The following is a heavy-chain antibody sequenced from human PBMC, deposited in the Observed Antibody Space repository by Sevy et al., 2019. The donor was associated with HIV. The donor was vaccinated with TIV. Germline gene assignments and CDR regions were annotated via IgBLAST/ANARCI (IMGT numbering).Heavy chain of an antibody. J-gene: IGHJ6*04. CDR1: GFTFSSYA. Sequence: GGSLRLSCAASGFTFSSYAMSWVRQAPGKGLEWVSAISGSGGSTYYADSVKGRFTISRDNSKTQLYLQMKSLRSEDTAVYYCAKKLYDFWSGYMDYYYGMDVWGKETTVTGSS. V-gene: IGHV3-23*01. CDR3: AKKLYDFWSGYMDYYYGMDV. D-gene: IGHD3-3*01. CDR2: ISGSGGST.